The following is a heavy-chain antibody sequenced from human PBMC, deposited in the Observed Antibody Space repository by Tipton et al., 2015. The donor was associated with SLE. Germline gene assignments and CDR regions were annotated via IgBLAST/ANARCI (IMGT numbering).Heavy chain of an antibody. CDR1: GYSFTSYD. D-gene: IGHD2-2*01. CDR3: AIPAGLKAFDI. Sequence: QLVQSGAEVKKPGASVKVSCRASGYSFTSYDINWVRQATGQGLEWMGWTNPNSGNTGYAQKFQGRVTMTRSTSISTAYMELSSLRSEATAVYYCAIPAGLKAFDIWGQGTMVTVSS. CDR2: TNPNSGNT. J-gene: IGHJ3*02. V-gene: IGHV1-8*01.